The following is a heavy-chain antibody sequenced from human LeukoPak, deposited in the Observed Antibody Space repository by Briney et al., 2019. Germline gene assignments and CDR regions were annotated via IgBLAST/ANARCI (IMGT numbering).Heavy chain of an antibody. CDR2: IYYSGST. CDR1: GGSISSSSYY. J-gene: IGHJ4*02. Sequence: SETLSLTCTVSGGSISSSSYYWGWIRQPPGKGLEWIGSIYYSGSTYYNPSLKSRVTISVDTSKNQFSLKLSSVTAADTAVYYCARQRGGRYFVIVPVPLLDYGAKETRVPVS. V-gene: IGHV4-39*01. D-gene: IGHD2/OR15-2a*01. CDR3: ARQRGGRYFVIVPVPLLDY.